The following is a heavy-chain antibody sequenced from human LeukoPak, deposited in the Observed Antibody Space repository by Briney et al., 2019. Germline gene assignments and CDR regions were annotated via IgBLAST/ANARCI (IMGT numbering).Heavy chain of an antibody. J-gene: IGHJ6*03. V-gene: IGHV4-59*01. D-gene: IGHD3-10*01. CDR3: ARDPRGYYYMDI. Sequence: ETLSLTCTVSGGSISSYYWSWIRQPPGKGLEWMGYIYYSGSTNYNPSLTSRVTISVDTSKNQFSLKLSSVTAADTAVYYSARDPRGYYYMDIWGKGTTVTVSS. CDR1: GGSISSYY. CDR2: IYYSGST.